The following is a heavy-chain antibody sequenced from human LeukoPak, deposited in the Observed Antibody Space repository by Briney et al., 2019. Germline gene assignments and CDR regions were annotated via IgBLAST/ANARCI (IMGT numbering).Heavy chain of an antibody. D-gene: IGHD2-2*01. CDR1: GGSISSSNW. Sequence: SGTLSLTCAVSGGSISSSNWWSWIRQPPGKGLEWIGEIYHSGSTNYNPSLKSRVTISVDTSKNQFSLKLSSVTAADTAVYYCARDDAGYCSSTSCYGGSYYYYMDVWGKGTTVTVSS. CDR3: ARDDAGYCSSTSCYGGSYYYYMDV. CDR2: IYHSGST. J-gene: IGHJ6*03. V-gene: IGHV4-4*02.